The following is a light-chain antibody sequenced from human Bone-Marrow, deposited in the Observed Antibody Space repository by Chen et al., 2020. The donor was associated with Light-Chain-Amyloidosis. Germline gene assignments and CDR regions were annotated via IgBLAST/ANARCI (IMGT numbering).Light chain of an antibody. CDR3: SSYTSSRTLV. CDR1: SSDVGGYNH. CDR2: DVS. V-gene: IGLV2-14*03. J-gene: IGLJ2*01. Sequence: QSALTQPASVSGSPGQSITISCTGTSSDVGGYNHVSWYQQHPGKAPNLMIYDVSNRPSGVSNRFSGSKSGNTASLTISGLQAEDEADYYCSSYTSSRTLVFGGGTKLTVL.